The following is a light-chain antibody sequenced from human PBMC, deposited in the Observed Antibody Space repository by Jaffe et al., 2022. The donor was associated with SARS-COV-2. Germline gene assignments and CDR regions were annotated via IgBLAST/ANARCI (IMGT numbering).Light chain of an antibody. CDR2: AAS. J-gene: IGKJ5*01. Sequence: DIQMTQSPSSVSASVGDSITITCRASQGISSWLIWYQQKPEKAPKSLIYAASSLQSGVPSRFSGSGSGTAFTLTINNLQPEDFATYYCQQYDSYPITFGQGTRLEIK. CDR3: QQYDSYPIT. CDR1: QGISSW. V-gene: IGKV1D-16*01.